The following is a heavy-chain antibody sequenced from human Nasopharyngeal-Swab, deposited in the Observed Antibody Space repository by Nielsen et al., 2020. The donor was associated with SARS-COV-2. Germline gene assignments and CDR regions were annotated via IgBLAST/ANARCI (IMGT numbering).Heavy chain of an antibody. J-gene: IGHJ6*04. CDR2: VFSSGST. CDR3: ARRTRYGITGTRGGFPV. V-gene: IGHV4-39*07. Sequence: WIRQPPGKGLEWIGTVFSSGSTYNPSLKSRVTMSVDTSKNQFSLKLTSVTAADTAVYYCARRTRYGITGTRGGFPVWGKGTTVTVSS. D-gene: IGHD1-7*01.